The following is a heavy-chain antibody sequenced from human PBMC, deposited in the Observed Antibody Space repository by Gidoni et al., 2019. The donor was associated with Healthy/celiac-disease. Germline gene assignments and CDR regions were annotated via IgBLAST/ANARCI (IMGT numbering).Heavy chain of an antibody. D-gene: IGHD6-19*01. CDR1: GFTFSSYG. J-gene: IGHJ6*02. CDR3: AKDLYSSGWFLPLRDYYGMDV. Sequence: QVQLVESGRGVVQPGRSLRLSCAASGFTFSSYGMPWVRQAPSKGLEWVAVISYDGSNKYYADSVKGRFTISRDNSKNTLYLQMNSLRAEDTAVYYCAKDLYSSGWFLPLRDYYGMDVWGQGTTVTVSS. V-gene: IGHV3-30*18. CDR2: ISYDGSNK.